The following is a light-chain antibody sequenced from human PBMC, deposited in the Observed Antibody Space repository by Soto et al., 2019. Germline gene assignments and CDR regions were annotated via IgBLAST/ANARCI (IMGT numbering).Light chain of an antibody. CDR1: RSDIGSYNY. CDR3: ISYTLSSTSYV. J-gene: IGLJ1*01. CDR2: GVS. Sequence: QLALTQPASVSGSPGQSITISCSGTRSDIGSYNYVAWYQQFPGKTPKILIYGVSIRPSGVSSRFSGSKSGNTASLTISGLQADDEADYYCISYTLSSTSYVFGSGTKVTVL. V-gene: IGLV2-14*01.